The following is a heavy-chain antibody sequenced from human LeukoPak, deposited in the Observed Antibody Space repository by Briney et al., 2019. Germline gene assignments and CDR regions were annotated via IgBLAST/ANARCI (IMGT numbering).Heavy chain of an antibody. CDR3: ARDGYHYYGSGTYFGYYYMDV. V-gene: IGHV3-74*01. J-gene: IGHJ6*03. Sequence: GGSLRLSCAASEFTFSRYWMHWVRQAPGKGLVWVARIISDGSSTNYADSVKGRFTISRDNAKNTLYLQMNSLRAEDTAVYYCARDGYHYYGSGTYFGYYYMDVWGKGTTVTISS. CDR2: IISDGSST. CDR1: EFTFSRYW. D-gene: IGHD3-10*01.